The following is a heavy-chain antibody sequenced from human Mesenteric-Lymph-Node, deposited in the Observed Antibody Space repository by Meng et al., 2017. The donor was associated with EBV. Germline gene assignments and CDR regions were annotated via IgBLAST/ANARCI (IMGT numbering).Heavy chain of an antibody. V-gene: IGHV4-39*07. CDR3: TRDHSNSGWFPY. J-gene: IGHJ4*01. D-gene: IGHD6-19*01. CDR1: GASISSSSYY. CDR2: IYYSGNT. Sequence: QLQLRGAGLGLVRPSETLSLTCTVSGASISSSSYYWGWIRQPPGKGLEWIGSIYYSGNTYYNPSLKSRVTISVDTSKNQFSLKLSSVTAADTAVYYCTRDHSNSGWFPYWGQGTLVTVSS.